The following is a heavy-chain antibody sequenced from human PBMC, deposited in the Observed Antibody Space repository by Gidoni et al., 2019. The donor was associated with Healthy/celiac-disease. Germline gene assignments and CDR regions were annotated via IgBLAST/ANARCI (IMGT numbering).Heavy chain of an antibody. CDR1: GFTFRSYA. J-gene: IGHJ4*02. V-gene: IGHV3-30-3*01. CDR2: ISYDGSNK. D-gene: IGHD5-18*01. CDR3: ARGHQKDTGGYVEN. Sequence: QVQLVESGGGVVRPGRSLRLSCSASGFTFRSYAMLWVRQAPVTGLEWVAVISYDGSNKYYADSVKGRFTISRDNSKNTLYLQMNSLRAEDTAVYYCARGHQKDTGGYVENWGQGTLVTVSS.